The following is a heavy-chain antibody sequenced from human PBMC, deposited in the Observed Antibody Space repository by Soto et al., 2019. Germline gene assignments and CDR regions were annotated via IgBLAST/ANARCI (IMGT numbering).Heavy chain of an antibody. CDR3: AREGPYNYGYTY. Sequence: QVQLVESGGGVVQPGRSLRLSCAASGFTFSNYGMHWFRQAPGKGLEWVATIWYDGSKEYYVDYVKGRFTISRDNSKNTLYLQMNSLRADDTAVYYCAREGPYNYGYTYWGQGTLVTVSS. D-gene: IGHD5-18*01. CDR1: GFTFSNYG. V-gene: IGHV3-33*01. CDR2: IWYDGSKE. J-gene: IGHJ4*02.